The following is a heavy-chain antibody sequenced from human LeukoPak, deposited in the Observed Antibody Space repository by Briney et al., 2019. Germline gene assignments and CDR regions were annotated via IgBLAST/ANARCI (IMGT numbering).Heavy chain of an antibody. CDR2: IKEDGSEQ. Sequence: GGSLRLSCEVSGFIFSRYWMSWVRQAPGKGLEWVANIKEDGSEQHYPASLKGRFTISRDNVRDSLFLQINSLRAEDTAVYYCARDSFETDIDYWGQGTLVTVSS. CDR1: GFIFSRYW. D-gene: IGHD1-14*01. V-gene: IGHV3-7*01. CDR3: ARDSFETDIDY. J-gene: IGHJ4*02.